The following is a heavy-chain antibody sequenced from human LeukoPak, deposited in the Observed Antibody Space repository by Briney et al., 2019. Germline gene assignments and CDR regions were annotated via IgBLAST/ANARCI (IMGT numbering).Heavy chain of an antibody. CDR1: GFTFSSYG. D-gene: IGHD6-19*01. J-gene: IGHJ4*02. CDR3: ARGGYSSDGFDY. V-gene: IGHV3-30*03. Sequence: GGSLRLSCAASGFTFSSYGMHWVRQASGKGLEWVAVISYDGSNKYYADSVKGRFTISRDNFKNTLYLQMNSLTAEDTAVYYCARGGYSSDGFDYWGQGTLVTVSS. CDR2: ISYDGSNK.